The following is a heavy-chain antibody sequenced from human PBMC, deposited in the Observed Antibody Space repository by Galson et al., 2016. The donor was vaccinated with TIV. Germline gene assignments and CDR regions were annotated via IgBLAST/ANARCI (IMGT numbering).Heavy chain of an antibody. D-gene: IGHD3-9*01. V-gene: IGHV1-2*02. J-gene: IGHJ5*02. CDR2: INPNSGGT. Sequence: SVKVSCKASGYTFTDYYLHWVRQAPGQGLELIGWINPNSGGTKYTQKFQVRVTMTRDTSISTVYMELNILKSDDTALYYCARTIYISTSRSAGYFDPWGRGTLVTVSS. CDR1: GYTFTDYY. CDR3: ARTIYISTSRSAGYFDP.